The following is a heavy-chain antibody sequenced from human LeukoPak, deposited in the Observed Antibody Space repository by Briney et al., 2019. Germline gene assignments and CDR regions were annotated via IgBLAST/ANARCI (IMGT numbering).Heavy chain of an antibody. D-gene: IGHD6-19*01. J-gene: IGHJ4*02. V-gene: IGHV3-9*01. CDR1: GFTVDDYA. CDR2: ISWNGGDI. CDR3: ARDQGGYGSNLLDY. Sequence: GGSLRLSCAASGFTVDDYAMHWVRQAPGKGLEWVSGISWNGGDIGYADSVKGRFTISRDNAKNSLYLQMNSLRAEDTAVYYCARDQGGYGSNLLDYWGQGTLVTVSS.